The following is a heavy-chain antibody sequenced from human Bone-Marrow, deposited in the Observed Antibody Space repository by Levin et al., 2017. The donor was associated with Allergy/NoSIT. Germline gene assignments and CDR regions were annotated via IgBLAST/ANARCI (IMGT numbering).Heavy chain of an antibody. CDR2: TFDSGST. V-gene: IGHV4-59*01. J-gene: IGHJ4*02. CDR1: GGSISTYY. Sequence: SQTLSLTCTVSGGSISTYYWGWIRQPPGKGLEWIGYTFDSGSTKYNPSLKRRVTISADTSKNQFSLMLRSVTAADTAVYYCARAGPFCSGGSCSSGIFDYWGQGTLVTVSS. CDR3: ARAGPFCSGGSCSSGIFDY. D-gene: IGHD2-15*01.